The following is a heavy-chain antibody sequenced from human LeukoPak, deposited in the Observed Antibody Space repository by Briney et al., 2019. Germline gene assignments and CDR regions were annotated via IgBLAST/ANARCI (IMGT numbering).Heavy chain of an antibody. D-gene: IGHD3-3*01. CDR2: IKQDGSEK. J-gene: IGHJ4*02. Sequence: GGSLRLSCAASGFTFSSYWMSWVRQAPGKGLEWVANIKQDGSEKYYVDSVKGRFTISRNNAKNSLYLQMNSLRAGDTAVYYCARDRRYDFWSGYLRGFDYWGQGTLVTVSS. CDR1: GFTFSSYW. V-gene: IGHV3-7*01. CDR3: ARDRRYDFWSGYLRGFDY.